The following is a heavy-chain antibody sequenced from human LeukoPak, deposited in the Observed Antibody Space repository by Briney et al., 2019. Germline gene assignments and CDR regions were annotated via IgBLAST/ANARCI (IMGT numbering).Heavy chain of an antibody. CDR3: AKSLIITSRELDY. CDR2: ISSSSSYI. V-gene: IGHV3-21*04. J-gene: IGHJ4*02. CDR1: GFTFSSYS. Sequence: GGSLRLSCAASGFTFSSYSMNWVRQAPGKGLEWVSSISSSSSYIYYADSVKGRFTISRDNAKNSLYLQMNSLRAEDTAVYYCAKSLIITSRELDYWGQGTLVTVSS. D-gene: IGHD3-22*01.